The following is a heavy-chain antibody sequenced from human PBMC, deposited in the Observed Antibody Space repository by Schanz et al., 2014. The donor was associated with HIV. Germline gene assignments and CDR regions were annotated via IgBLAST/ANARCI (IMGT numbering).Heavy chain of an antibody. Sequence: QVQLGESGGGVVQPGGSLRLSCAVSGITFSGFTFSNYGMHWVRQTPGKGLEWVAAISFDGSHKYSADSVKGRFTISRDNSKNTLYLQMTTLRIDDTAVYYCAKPEYDSRGNSQSHFDYWGQGTLVTVSS. CDR2: ISFDGSHK. CDR1: GITFSGFTFSNYG. V-gene: IGHV3-30*18. D-gene: IGHD3-22*01. CDR3: AKPEYDSRGNSQSHFDY. J-gene: IGHJ4*02.